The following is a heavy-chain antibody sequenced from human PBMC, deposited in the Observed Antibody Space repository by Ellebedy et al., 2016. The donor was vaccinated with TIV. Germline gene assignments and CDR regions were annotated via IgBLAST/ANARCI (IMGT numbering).Heavy chain of an antibody. CDR2: ISWNSGSI. Sequence: GGSLRLXXAASGFTFDDYAMHWVRQAPGKGLEWVSGISWNSGSIGYADSVKGRFTITRDNAKNSLYLQMNSLRAEDTALYYCAKEGWELYGNAFDIWGQGTMVTVSS. CDR3: AKEGWELYGNAFDI. D-gene: IGHD1-26*01. V-gene: IGHV3-9*01. CDR1: GFTFDDYA. J-gene: IGHJ3*02.